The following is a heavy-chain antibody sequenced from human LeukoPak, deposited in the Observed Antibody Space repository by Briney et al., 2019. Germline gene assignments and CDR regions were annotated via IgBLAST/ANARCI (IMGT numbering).Heavy chain of an antibody. Sequence: GGSLRLSCAASGFTFSSYGMHWVRQAPGKGQEWVAVIWYDGSNKYYADSVKGRFTISRENSKNTLYLQMNSLRAEDTAVYYCAKDLKRYYYDSSGNDYWGQGTLVTVSS. CDR1: GFTFSSYG. J-gene: IGHJ4*02. CDR2: IWYDGSNK. V-gene: IGHV3-33*06. CDR3: AKDLKRYYYDSSGNDY. D-gene: IGHD3-22*01.